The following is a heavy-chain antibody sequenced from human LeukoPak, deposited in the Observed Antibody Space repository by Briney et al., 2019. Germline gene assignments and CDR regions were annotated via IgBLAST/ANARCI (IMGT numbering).Heavy chain of an antibody. Sequence: SETLSLTCAVYGGSFSGYYWSWIRQPPGKGLEWIGYIYHSGSTYYNPSLKSRVTISIDRSKNQFSLKLNSVTAADTAVYYCARDGGYDSGPLWGQGTLVTVSS. J-gene: IGHJ4*02. CDR3: ARDGGYDSGPL. CDR2: IYHSGST. V-gene: IGHV4-30-2*01. CDR1: GGSFSGYY. D-gene: IGHD3-10*01.